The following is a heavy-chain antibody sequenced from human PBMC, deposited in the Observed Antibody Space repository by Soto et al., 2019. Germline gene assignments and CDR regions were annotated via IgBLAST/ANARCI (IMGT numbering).Heavy chain of an antibody. CDR3: ARGPIGLTGTLSY. Sequence: ASVKVSCKASGYSFTSYAMHWVRQAPGQRLEWMGWINAGNGNTKYSQKFQGRGTITRDTSASTAYMELSSLRSEDTAVYYCARGPIGLTGTLSYWGQGTLVTVSS. CDR2: INAGNGNT. J-gene: IGHJ4*02. CDR1: GYSFTSYA. D-gene: IGHD3-9*01. V-gene: IGHV1-3*01.